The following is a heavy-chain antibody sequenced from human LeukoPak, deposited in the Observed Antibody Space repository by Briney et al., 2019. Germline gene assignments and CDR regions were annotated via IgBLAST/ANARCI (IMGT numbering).Heavy chain of an antibody. CDR3: AKVNGYCSTTRCFFDY. J-gene: IGHJ4*02. CDR2: ISGSGGST. V-gene: IGHV3-23*01. D-gene: IGHD2-2*01. CDR1: GFTFSSYA. Sequence: PGGSLRLSCAASGFTFSSYAMSWVRQAPGKGPEWVSTISGSGGSTYYADSVKGRFTISRDNSKNTLYLQMNSLRAEDTAEYYCAKVNGYCSTTRCFFDYWGQGTLVTVSS.